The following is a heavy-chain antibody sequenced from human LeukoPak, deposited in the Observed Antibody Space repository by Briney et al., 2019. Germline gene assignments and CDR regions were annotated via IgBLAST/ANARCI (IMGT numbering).Heavy chain of an antibody. CDR1: GFTFSNAW. V-gene: IGHV3-15*01. D-gene: IGHD1-26*01. Sequence: GGSLRLSGAASGFTFSNAWMSWVRQAPGKGLEWVGRIKSKTDGGTTDYAAPVKGRFTISRDDSKNTLYLQMNSLKTEDTAVYYCTTPLYIVGATCDYWGQGTLVTVSS. CDR2: IKSKTDGGTT. CDR3: TTPLYIVGATCDY. J-gene: IGHJ4*02.